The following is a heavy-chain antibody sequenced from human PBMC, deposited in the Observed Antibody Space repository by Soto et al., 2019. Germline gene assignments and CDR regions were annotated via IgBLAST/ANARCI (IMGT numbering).Heavy chain of an antibody. CDR1: GGSISSGDYY. D-gene: IGHD3-3*01. Sequence: TLSLTCTVSGGSISSGDYYWSWIRQPPGKGLEWIGYIYYSGSTYYNPSLKSRVTISVDTSKNQFSLKLSSVTAADTAVYYCARDNILGILYGSMDVWGQGTTVTVSS. CDR3: ARDNILGILYGSMDV. V-gene: IGHV4-30-4*01. CDR2: IYYSGST. J-gene: IGHJ6*02.